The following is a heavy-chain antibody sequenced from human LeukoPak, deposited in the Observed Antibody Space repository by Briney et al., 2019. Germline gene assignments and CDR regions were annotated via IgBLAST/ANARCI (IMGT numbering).Heavy chain of an antibody. Sequence: GGSLRLSCSASGFTITSYAMHWVRQAPGKGLEYVSALSSNGEIKFYADSVKGRFTISRDSSKNTLDLQMSSLRAEDTALYYCARVSCSGGSCNPYSYYDMDVWGQGTTVTVSS. D-gene: IGHD2-15*01. CDR3: ARVSCSGGSCNPYSYYDMDV. J-gene: IGHJ6*02. CDR1: GFTITSYA. V-gene: IGHV3-64D*06. CDR2: LSSNGEIK.